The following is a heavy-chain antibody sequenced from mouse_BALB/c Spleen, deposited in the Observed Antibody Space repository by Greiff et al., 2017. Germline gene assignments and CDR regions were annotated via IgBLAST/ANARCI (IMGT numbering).Heavy chain of an antibody. CDR3: ANYYGSPPYAMDY. V-gene: IGHV1-4*01. CDR1: GYTFTSYT. CDR2: INPSSGYT. D-gene: IGHD1-1*01. J-gene: IGHJ4*01. Sequence: VQLVESGAELARPGASVKMSCKASGYTFTSYTMHWVKQRPGQGLEWIGYINPSSGYTNYNQKFKDKATLTADKSSSTAYMQLSSLTSEDSAVYYCANYYGSPPYAMDYWGQGTSVTVSS.